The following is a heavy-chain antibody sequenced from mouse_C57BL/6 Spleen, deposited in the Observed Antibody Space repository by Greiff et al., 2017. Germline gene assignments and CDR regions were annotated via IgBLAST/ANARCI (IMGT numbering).Heavy chain of an antibody. D-gene: IGHD2-3*01. CDR3: ARDRCYGYYGY. Sequence: EVQLVESGGGLVKPGGSLQLSCAASGFTFSSYAMSWVRQTPEKRLEWVATISDGGSYTYYPDNVKGRFTISRDNAKNNLYLQMSHLKAKDTAMYYCARDRCYGYYGYWGQGTTLTVSS. CDR2: ISDGGSYT. J-gene: IGHJ2*01. V-gene: IGHV5-4*01. CDR1: GFTFSSYA.